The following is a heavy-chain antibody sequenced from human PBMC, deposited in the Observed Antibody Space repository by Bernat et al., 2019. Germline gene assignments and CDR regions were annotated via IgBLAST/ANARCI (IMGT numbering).Heavy chain of an antibody. D-gene: IGHD1-26*01. Sequence: QVQLQESGPGLVKPSETLSLTCTVSGGSISGYYWNWIRQPAGKGLEWIGRIYSSGTTNYNPSLKSRVTMSVDMSKNQFSLKLSSVTAADTAVYYCARASQSGSYAFLWFDPWGQGTLVTVSS. CDR2: IYSSGTT. V-gene: IGHV4-4*07. J-gene: IGHJ5*02. CDR3: ARASQSGSYAFLWFDP. CDR1: GGSISGYY.